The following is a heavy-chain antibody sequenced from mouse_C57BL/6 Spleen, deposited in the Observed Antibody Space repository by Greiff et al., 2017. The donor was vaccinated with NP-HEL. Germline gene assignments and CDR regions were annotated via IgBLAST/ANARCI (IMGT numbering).Heavy chain of an antibody. CDR2: ISYDGSN. CDR1: GYSITSGYY. Sequence: VQLKESGPGLVKPSQSLSLTCSVTGYSITSGYYWNWIRQFPGNKLEWMGYISYDGSNNYNPSLKNRISITRDTSKNQFFLKLNSVTTEDTATYYCALYDGYLYAMDYWGQGTSVTVSS. CDR3: ALYDGYLYAMDY. D-gene: IGHD2-3*01. V-gene: IGHV3-6*01. J-gene: IGHJ4*01.